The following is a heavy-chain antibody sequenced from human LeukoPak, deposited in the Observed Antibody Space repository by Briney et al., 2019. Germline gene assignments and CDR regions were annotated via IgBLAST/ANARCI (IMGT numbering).Heavy chain of an antibody. CDR1: GFTFDDYA. CDR2: ISWNSGYI. V-gene: IGHV3-9*01. CDR3: AKVRGTYSSGFFFDY. J-gene: IGHJ4*02. D-gene: IGHD6-19*01. Sequence: GRSLRLSCAASGFTFDDYAMHGVRQPPGKGLEWLSIISWNSGYIGYADSVKGRFTVSRDNAENSVYLQMNSLRPEDTAFYFCAKVRGTYSSGFFFDYWGQGTLVTVSS.